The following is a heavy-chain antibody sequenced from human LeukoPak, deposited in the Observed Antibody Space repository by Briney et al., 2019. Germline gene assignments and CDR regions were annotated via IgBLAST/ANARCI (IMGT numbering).Heavy chain of an antibody. V-gene: IGHV4-34*01. D-gene: IGHD3-10*01. Sequence: SETLSLTCAVYGGSFSGYYWSWIRQPPGKGLEWIGEITHSGSTHYNPSLKSRVTISLDTSKSQFSLKLSSVTAADTAVYYCARVTGFNQFGELWFDYWGQGTLLTVSS. CDR3: ARVTGFNQFGELWFDY. J-gene: IGHJ4*02. CDR1: GGSFSGYY. CDR2: ITHSGST.